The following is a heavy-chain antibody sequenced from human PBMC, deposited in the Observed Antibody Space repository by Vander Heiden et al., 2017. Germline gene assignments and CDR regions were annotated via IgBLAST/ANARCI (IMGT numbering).Heavy chain of an antibody. D-gene: IGHD3-22*01. Sequence: EVQLVESGGGLVQPGGSLRLSCATSGSTFSNYWMHWVRQVPGKGLVWVARLEGDESSTNYADSVKGRFTISRDNAKNTVYLQMNSLRAEDTAVYYCARGADYYDKNGMRSWGQGTLVTVSS. CDR3: ARGADYYDKNGMRS. J-gene: IGHJ5*02. CDR1: GSTFSNYW. V-gene: IGHV3-74*01. CDR2: LEGDESST.